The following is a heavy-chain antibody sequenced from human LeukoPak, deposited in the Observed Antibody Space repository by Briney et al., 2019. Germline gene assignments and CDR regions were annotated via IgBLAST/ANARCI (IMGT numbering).Heavy chain of an antibody. CDR3: ATLVKTGEGGRGYFDH. CDR2: IYKDENDK. Sequence: GGSLRLSCAASTFSFSSHGLYWVRQAPGKGLEWVAFIYKDENDKGYADFVKGRFTISRDNSNNMLYLQMNSLRADDAAVYYCATLVKTGEGGRGYFDHWGQGTLLTVSS. J-gene: IGHJ4*02. D-gene: IGHD7-27*01. V-gene: IGHV3-30*02. CDR1: TFSFSSHG.